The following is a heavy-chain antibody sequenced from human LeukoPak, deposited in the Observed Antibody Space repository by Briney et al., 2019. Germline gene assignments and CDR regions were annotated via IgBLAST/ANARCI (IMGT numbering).Heavy chain of an antibody. J-gene: IGHJ6*04. D-gene: IGHD3-16*01. CDR2: FDPEDGET. CDR3: ATHVPGAQDYYYGMDV. V-gene: IGHV1-24*01. Sequence: ASVKVSCKVSGYTLTELSMHWVRQAPGKGLEWMGGFDPEDGETIYAQKFQGRVTMTEDTSTDTAYMELSSLRSEDTAVYCCATHVPGAQDYYYGMDVWGKGTTVTVSS. CDR1: GYTLTELS.